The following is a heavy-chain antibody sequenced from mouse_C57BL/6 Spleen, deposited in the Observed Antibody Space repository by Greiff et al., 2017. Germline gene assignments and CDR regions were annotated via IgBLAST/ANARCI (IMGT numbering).Heavy chain of an antibody. CDR2: INPNNGGT. V-gene: IGHV1-26*01. Sequence: VQLQQSGPELVKPGASVKISCKASGYTFTDYYMNWVKQSHGKSLEWIGDINPNNGGTSYNQKFKGKGTLTVDKSSSTAYMELRSLTSDDSAVYYCATLDSLYLMAYWGQGTLVTVSS. D-gene: IGHD6-2*01. CDR1: GYTFTDYY. J-gene: IGHJ4*01. CDR3: ATLDSLYLMAY.